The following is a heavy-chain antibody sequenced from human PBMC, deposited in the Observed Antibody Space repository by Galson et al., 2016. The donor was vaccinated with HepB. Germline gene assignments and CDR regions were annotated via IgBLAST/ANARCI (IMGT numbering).Heavy chain of an antibody. CDR3: ARDPGFYGDYYYGMDV. J-gene: IGHJ6*02. Sequence: SVKVSCKASGYSFTKYTIHWVRQAPGQGLEWMGWINAGKGNTKYSQKFQGRVTITRDTSASTAYMELSSLRSEDTAVYYCARDPGFYGDYYYGMDVWGQGTTVTVSS. CDR1: GYSFTKYT. D-gene: IGHD4-17*01. CDR2: INAGKGNT. V-gene: IGHV1-3*01.